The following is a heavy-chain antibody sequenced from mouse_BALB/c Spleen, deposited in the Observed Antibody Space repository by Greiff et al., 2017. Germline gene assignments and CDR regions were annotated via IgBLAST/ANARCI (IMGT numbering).Heavy chain of an antibody. CDR3: SRTPLTTVVARYAMDY. J-gene: IGHJ4*01. CDR2: IHYSGST. CDR1: GYSITSGYS. V-gene: IGHV3-1*02. Sequence: VQLKESGPDLVKPSQSLSLTCTVTGYSITSGYSWHWIRQFPGNKLEWMGYIHYSGSTNYNPSLKSRISITRDTSKNQFFLQLNSVTTEDTATSYWSRTPLTTVVARYAMDYWGQGTSVTVSS. D-gene: IGHD1-1*01.